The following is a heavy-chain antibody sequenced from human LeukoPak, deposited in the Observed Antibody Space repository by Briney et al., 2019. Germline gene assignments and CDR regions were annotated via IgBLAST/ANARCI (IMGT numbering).Heavy chain of an antibody. CDR2: IYYSGST. J-gene: IGHJ4*02. Sequence: PSETLSLTCTVSGGSISSSSYYWGWIRQPPGTGLEWIGSIYYSGSTYYNPSLKSRVTISVDTSKNQFSLKLSSVIAADTAVYYCARHLRAIDYYDSSGYYPDYWGQGTLVTVSS. CDR3: ARHLRAIDYYDSSGYYPDY. CDR1: GGSISSSSYY. D-gene: IGHD3-22*01. V-gene: IGHV4-39*01.